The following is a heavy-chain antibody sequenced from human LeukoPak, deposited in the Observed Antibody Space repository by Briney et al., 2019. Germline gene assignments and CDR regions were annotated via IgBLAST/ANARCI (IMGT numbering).Heavy chain of an antibody. D-gene: IGHD2-2*01. CDR1: GFSFSDHY. Sequence: GGSLRLSCAASGFSFSDHYIDWVRQAPGKGLEWVGRTRNKANSYTTEYAACVKGRFTISRDASKNLLYIKMKSLTAEEKAVYYCSRALYYSSSTYCNDYWGQGTMVTVSS. J-gene: IGHJ4*02. CDR3: SRALYYSSSTYCNDY. CDR2: TRNKANSYTT. V-gene: IGHV3-72*01.